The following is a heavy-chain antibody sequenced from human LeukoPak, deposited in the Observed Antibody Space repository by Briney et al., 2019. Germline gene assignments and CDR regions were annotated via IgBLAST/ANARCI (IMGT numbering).Heavy chain of an antibody. CDR3: ARLAPMDYYYYYMDV. J-gene: IGHJ6*03. Sequence: SETLSLTCTVSGGSISSYYWSWIRQPPGKGLEWIGYIYYSGSTNYNPSLKSRVTISVDTSKNQFSLKLSSVTAADTAVYYCARLAPMDYYYYYMDVWGKGTTVTVSS. D-gene: IGHD3-10*01. V-gene: IGHV4-59*01. CDR2: IYYSGST. CDR1: GGSISSYY.